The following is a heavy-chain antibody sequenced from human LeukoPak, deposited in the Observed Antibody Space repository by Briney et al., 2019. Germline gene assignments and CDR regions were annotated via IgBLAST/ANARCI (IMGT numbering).Heavy chain of an antibody. J-gene: IGHJ4*02. Sequence: GGSLRLSCAVSGFTFSNYAMHWVRQAPGKGLEWVTVISYDGSSKFYADSVKGRFTISRDNSKNTLYLQMNSLRAEDSAVYYCARLYYDYVWGSYPYDYWGQGTLVTVSS. D-gene: IGHD3-16*02. CDR1: GFTFSNYA. V-gene: IGHV3-30-3*01. CDR3: ARLYYDYVWGSYPYDY. CDR2: ISYDGSSK.